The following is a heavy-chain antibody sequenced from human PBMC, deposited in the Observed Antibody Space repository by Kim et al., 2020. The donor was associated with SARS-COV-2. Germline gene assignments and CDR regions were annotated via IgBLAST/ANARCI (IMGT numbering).Heavy chain of an antibody. J-gene: IGHJ3*01. Sequence: GGSLRLSCAASGFTFDDYTMHWVRQAPGQGLEWISLISGHTFSTYYAYSVKGRFTISRDNSKNSLYLQMSSLSTDATVLYCCTTDSKFNKYGMNTVGAF. D-gene: IGHD4-17*01. CDR2: ISGHTFST. CDR1: GFTFDDYT. V-gene: IGHV3-43*02. CDR3: TTDSKFNKYGMNTVGAF.